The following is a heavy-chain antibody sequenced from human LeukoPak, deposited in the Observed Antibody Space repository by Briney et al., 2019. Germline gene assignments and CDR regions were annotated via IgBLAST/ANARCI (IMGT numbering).Heavy chain of an antibody. CDR3: ASGGSGWPFQH. J-gene: IGHJ1*01. Sequence: SETLSLTCDVSGGSISNYFWSWIRQSPGKGLEWIGYIFYSGSTNHNPSLKSRVSISVDTSKNQFSLKLNSVTAADTAVYHCASGGSGWPFQHWGQGTLVTVSS. CDR1: GGSISNYF. CDR2: IFYSGST. V-gene: IGHV4-59*01. D-gene: IGHD6-19*01.